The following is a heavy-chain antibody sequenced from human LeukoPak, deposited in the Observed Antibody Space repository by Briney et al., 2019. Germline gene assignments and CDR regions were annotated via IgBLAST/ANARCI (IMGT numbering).Heavy chain of an antibody. Sequence: PSETLSLTCAVSGDSVSSSNWWTWVRQPPGKGLEWIGEIYHSGSTNYNPSLKSRVTISVDKSKNQFSLRLSSVTAADTAVYYCARVDYGDYRLDHWGQGTLVTVSS. V-gene: IGHV4-4*02. CDR2: IYHSGST. CDR1: GDSVSSSNW. CDR3: ARVDYGDYRLDH. J-gene: IGHJ4*02. D-gene: IGHD4-17*01.